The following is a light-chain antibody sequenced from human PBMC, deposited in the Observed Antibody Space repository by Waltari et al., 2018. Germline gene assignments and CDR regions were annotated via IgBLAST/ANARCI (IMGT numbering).Light chain of an antibody. CDR3: QQYASSVLYT. J-gene: IGKJ2*01. Sequence: IVLTQSPGTLSLSPGDRASLSCKASQSIGKNYLAWYQHTPGQAPRLLIYGASSRAAGIPDRFSGSGSGTDFTLTISRLEPEDFAVYYCQQYASSVLYTFGQWTKLEIK. V-gene: IGKV3-20*01. CDR1: QSIGKNY. CDR2: GAS.